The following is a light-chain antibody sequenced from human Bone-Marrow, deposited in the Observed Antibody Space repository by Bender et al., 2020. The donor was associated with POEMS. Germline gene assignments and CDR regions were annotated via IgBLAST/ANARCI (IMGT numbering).Light chain of an antibody. CDR2: SSL. V-gene: IGLV1-44*01. J-gene: IGLJ3*02. CDR1: SSNIGAHA. CDR3: TVWDDRLNGWV. Sequence: QSALTQPPSASGTPGQRVTISCSGGSSNIGAHAVNWYQHLPGTAPKLLIYSSLWRPSEVPDRFSGSRSGTSASLARSGLQSEEEADYYGTVWDDRLNGWVFGGGTKLTVL.